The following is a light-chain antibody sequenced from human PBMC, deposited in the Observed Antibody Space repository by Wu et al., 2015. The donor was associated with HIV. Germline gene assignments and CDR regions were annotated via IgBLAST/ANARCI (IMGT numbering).Light chain of an antibody. Sequence: DIQMTQSPSSLSASVGDTVTITCRASQNIRTYLSWFQQKPGKAPQLLIYAASVLQSGVPSRFSGGGSGTEFTLTISRLQPEDFASYYCQQSYSTPLTFGGGTKVEIK. CDR1: QNIRTY. V-gene: IGKV1-39*01. J-gene: IGKJ4*01. CDR3: QQSYSTPLT. CDR2: AAS.